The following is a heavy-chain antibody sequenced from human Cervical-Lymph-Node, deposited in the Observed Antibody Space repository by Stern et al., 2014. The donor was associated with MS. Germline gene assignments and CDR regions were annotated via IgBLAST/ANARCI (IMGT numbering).Heavy chain of an antibody. CDR1: GFSFSNYG. CDR3: ARERDHNWNAPGAFDY. Sequence: VQLVESGGGVVQPGRSLRLSCAASGFSFSNYGMYWVRQAPGKGLEWLAVIWYDGSNEYYDDFVKGGFTITKDTTKTTLYLQMNSLRAEDTAVYYCARERDHNWNAPGAFDYWGQGTLVTVSS. D-gene: IGHD1-20*01. V-gene: IGHV3-33*01. CDR2: IWYDGSNE. J-gene: IGHJ4*02.